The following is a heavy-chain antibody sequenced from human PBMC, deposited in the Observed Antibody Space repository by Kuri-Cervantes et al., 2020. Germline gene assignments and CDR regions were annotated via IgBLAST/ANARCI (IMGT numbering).Heavy chain of an antibody. CDR3: AFPGVLAN. V-gene: IGHV3-48*03. Sequence: GESLNISCAASGFTLSSCEMNWVRQAPGKGLEWVSYMSTGGTTISYADSVRGRFTISRDYARNSPYLQMSTLRVEDTAVFYCAFPGVLANWGQGTLVTVSS. D-gene: IGHD3-10*01. J-gene: IGHJ4*02. CDR2: MSTGGTTI. CDR1: GFTLSSCE.